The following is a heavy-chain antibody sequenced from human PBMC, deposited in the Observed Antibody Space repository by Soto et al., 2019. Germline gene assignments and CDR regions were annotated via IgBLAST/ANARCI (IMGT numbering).Heavy chain of an antibody. J-gene: IGHJ4*02. CDR2: VFRSGNI. V-gene: IGHV4-61*01. CDR1: GGSMSTGSYV. Sequence: PSETLSLTCNVSGGSMSTGSYVWSWVRQPPGKGLEWIGYVFRSGNINYSPSFKSRVTISIDTSKNQFSLMLKSVTAADTAVYFCARARNRYFDYWGQGALVTSPQ. CDR3: ARARNRYFDY. D-gene: IGHD1-1*01.